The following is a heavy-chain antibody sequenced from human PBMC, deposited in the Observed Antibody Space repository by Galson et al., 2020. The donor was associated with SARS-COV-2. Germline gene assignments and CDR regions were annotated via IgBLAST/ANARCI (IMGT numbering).Heavy chain of an antibody. Sequence: SETLSLTCDVSGGSISSADYSWNWIRQPPGKGLEWIGYIYRNGSSHSNPSLSGRLTMSVDRTMNRVSLSLNSATAADTAVYYCARDKGDYNGLGYWGQGILVIVSS. CDR3: ARDKGDYNGLGY. CDR2: IYRNGSS. J-gene: IGHJ4*02. V-gene: IGHV4-30-2*01. CDR1: GGSISSADYS. D-gene: IGHD4-17*01.